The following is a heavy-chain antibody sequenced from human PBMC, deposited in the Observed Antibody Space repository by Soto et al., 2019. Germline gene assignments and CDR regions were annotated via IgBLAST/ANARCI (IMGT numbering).Heavy chain of an antibody. CDR2: ISGSGGST. Sequence: EVQLLESGGGLVQPGGCLRLSCAASGFTFSSYTMNWVRQAPGKGLEWVSSISGSGGSTYYADSVKGRFTISRDNSQNTLQPQMTTLRAEDTAVYYCATKRAMAASGQGTLVTVST. CDR1: GFTFSSYT. V-gene: IGHV3-23*01. CDR3: ATKRAMAA. D-gene: IGHD6-19*01. J-gene: IGHJ5*02.